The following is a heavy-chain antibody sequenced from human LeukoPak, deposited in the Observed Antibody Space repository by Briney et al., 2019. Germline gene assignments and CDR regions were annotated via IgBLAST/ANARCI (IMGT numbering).Heavy chain of an antibody. CDR3: ASYASGLRY. D-gene: IGHD3-10*01. Sequence: GGSLRLSCAASGFTFSDYYMSWIRQAPGKGLEWVSYISSSSSYTNYADSVKGRFTISRDNAKNSLYLQMNNLRAEDTAVYYCASYASGLRYWGQGTLVTVSS. CDR1: GFTFSDYY. V-gene: IGHV3-11*03. J-gene: IGHJ4*02. CDR2: ISSSSSYT.